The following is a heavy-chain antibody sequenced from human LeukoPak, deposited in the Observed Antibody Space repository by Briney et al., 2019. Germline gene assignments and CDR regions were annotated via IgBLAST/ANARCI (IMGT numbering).Heavy chain of an antibody. J-gene: IGHJ4*02. Sequence: GGSLRLSCAASGFTFSSYSMNWVRQAPGKGLEWVSFISSSGSTIYYADSVKGRFTISRDNAKNSLYLQMNSLRAEDTAVYYCARVGLGYCSSTSCYAVDYWGQGTLVTVSS. CDR1: GFTFSSYS. V-gene: IGHV3-48*04. D-gene: IGHD2-2*01. CDR2: ISSSGSTI. CDR3: ARVGLGYCSSTSCYAVDY.